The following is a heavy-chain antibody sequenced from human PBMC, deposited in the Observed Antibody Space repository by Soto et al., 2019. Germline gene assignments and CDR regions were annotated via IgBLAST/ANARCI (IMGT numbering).Heavy chain of an antibody. CDR3: ARLGTYSQSLDP. V-gene: IGHV4-59*08. CDR1: GGSFSPNY. CDR2: IYYDGTA. J-gene: IGHJ5*02. D-gene: IGHD1-1*01. Sequence: QVQLQVSGPGLVTPSETLSLTCTVSGGSFSPNYWSWIRQPPGKGLEWVGYIYYDGTARHNPSLKSRVTISLETSRSQFSLRLTSVTAADTAVYYCARLGTYSQSLDPWGPGTLVTVSS.